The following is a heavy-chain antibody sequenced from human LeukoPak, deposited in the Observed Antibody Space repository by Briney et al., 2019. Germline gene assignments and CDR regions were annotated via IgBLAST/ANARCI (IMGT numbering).Heavy chain of an antibody. CDR1: GFTFGNYG. Sequence: GGSLRLSCAASGFTFGNYGMHWVRQAPGKGLEWVAVVWYDGSKTHYGDFVRGRFTVSRDISKNTLYLEMNSLRAEDTAVYYCAKDVVSGRSGHDCWAHFDSWGQGTLVTVSS. J-gene: IGHJ4*02. CDR3: AKDVVSGRSGHDCWAHFDS. CDR2: VWYDGSKT. V-gene: IGHV3-33*06. D-gene: IGHD2-21*02.